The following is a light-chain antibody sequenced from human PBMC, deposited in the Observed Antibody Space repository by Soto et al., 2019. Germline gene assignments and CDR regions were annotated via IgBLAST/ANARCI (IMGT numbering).Light chain of an antibody. CDR2: DAS. V-gene: IGKV3-20*01. CDR3: QQYGSSSWT. J-gene: IGKJ1*01. CDR1: QTITTW. Sequence: RSWLPGDRVTITCRASQTITTWMAWYQQKPGKAPKLLVYDASYRANGIPDRFSGSGSGTDFTLTISRLEPEDFVVYYCQQYGSSSWTFGQGTKVDIK.